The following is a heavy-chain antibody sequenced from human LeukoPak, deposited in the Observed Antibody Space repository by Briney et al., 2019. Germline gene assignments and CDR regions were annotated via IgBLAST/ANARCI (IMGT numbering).Heavy chain of an antibody. CDR3: AKPWREDGDYWSFNH. Sequence: SGGSLRLSCAASGFTFSSYGMGWVRQAPGKRLEWVPSISGSGGSTYYADSVKGRFTISRDNSKYTLYLQMNSLRAEDTAIYYCAKPWREDGDYWSFNHWGQGTLVTVSS. CDR1: GFTFSSYG. D-gene: IGHD4-17*01. J-gene: IGHJ5*02. V-gene: IGHV3-23*01. CDR2: ISGSGGST.